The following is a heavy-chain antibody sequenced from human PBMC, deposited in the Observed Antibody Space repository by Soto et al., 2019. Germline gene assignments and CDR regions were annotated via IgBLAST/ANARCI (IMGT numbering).Heavy chain of an antibody. J-gene: IGHJ4*02. Sequence: PGGSLRLSCAASGFTFSSYGMHWVRQAPGKGLEWVAVISNDGSNRYHADSVKGRFTISRDNAKNTLYLEMNSLRVEDTAVYYCARDYSSYGPFDYWGQGTLVTVS. CDR1: GFTFSSYG. D-gene: IGHD5-18*01. CDR3: ARDYSSYGPFDY. CDR2: ISNDGSNR. V-gene: IGHV3-33*01.